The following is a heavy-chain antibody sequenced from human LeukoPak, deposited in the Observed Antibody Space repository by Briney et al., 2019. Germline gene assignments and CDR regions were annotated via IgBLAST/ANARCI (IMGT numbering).Heavy chain of an antibody. CDR2: IHYSGRP. J-gene: IGHJ6*02. D-gene: IGHD3-16*01. CDR3: ARFGVDYDMDV. Sequence: SETLSLTCTVSGGSISGHYWTWIRRPPGEGLEWIGQIHYSGRPDYNPSLKSRVTISVDTSKNQLSLKVTSVTGADTAVYYCARFGVDYDMDVWGQGTTVTVSS. CDR1: GGSISGHY. V-gene: IGHV4-59*11.